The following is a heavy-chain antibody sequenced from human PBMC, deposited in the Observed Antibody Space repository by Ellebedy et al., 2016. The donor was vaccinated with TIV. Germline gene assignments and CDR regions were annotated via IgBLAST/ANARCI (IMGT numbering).Heavy chain of an antibody. Sequence: GGSLRLXXAASGFTFSNAWMSWVRQAPGKGLEWVGRIKSKTDGGTTDYAAPVKGRFTISRDDSKNTLYLQMNSLKTEDTAVYYCTTGAHYSNFNFDYWGQGTLVTVSS. CDR2: IKSKTDGGTT. J-gene: IGHJ4*02. D-gene: IGHD4-11*01. CDR3: TTGAHYSNFNFDY. CDR1: GFTFSNAW. V-gene: IGHV3-15*01.